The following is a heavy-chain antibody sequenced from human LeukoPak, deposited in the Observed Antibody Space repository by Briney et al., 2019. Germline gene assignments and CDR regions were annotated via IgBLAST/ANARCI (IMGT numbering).Heavy chain of an antibody. J-gene: IGHJ2*01. Sequence: PSETLSLTCAVYGGSFSGYYRSWIRQPPGKGLEWIGEINHSGSTNYNPSLKSRVTISVDTSKNQFSLKLSSVTAADTAVYYCARGGPPESPYYGSISWYFDLWGRGTLVTVSS. CDR1: GGSFSGYY. D-gene: IGHD3-10*01. CDR2: INHSGST. CDR3: ARGGPPESPYYGSISWYFDL. V-gene: IGHV4-34*01.